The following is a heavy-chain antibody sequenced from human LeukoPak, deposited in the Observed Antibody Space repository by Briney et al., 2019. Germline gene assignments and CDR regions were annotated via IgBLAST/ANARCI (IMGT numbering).Heavy chain of an antibody. V-gene: IGHV3-48*02. D-gene: IGHD6-13*01. Sequence: GGSLRLSCAASGFTFSTSSMNWVRQAPGKGLEWVSYISSSVSTIYYADSVKGRFTVSRDNAKNSLYLQMNSLRDEDTAVYYCARQTADGIYYFDYWGQGTLVTVSS. CDR3: ARQTADGIYYFDY. CDR2: ISSSVSTI. J-gene: IGHJ4*02. CDR1: GFTFSTSS.